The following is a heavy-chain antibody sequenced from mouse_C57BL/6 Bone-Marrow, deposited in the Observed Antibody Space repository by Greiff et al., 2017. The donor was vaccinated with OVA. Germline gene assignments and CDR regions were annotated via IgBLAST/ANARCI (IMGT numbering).Heavy chain of an antibody. CDR3: ARWDDYGVDD. J-gene: IGHJ2*01. Sequence: QVQLQQPGAELVKPGASVKLSCKASGYTFTSYWMHWVKQRPGQGLEWIGMIHPNSGSTNYNEKFKSKATLTVDKSTSTAYMQLSSLTSEETAVYYCARWDDYGVDDWGQGTTLTVAA. D-gene: IGHD2-4*01. V-gene: IGHV1-64*01. CDR1: GYTFTSYW. CDR2: IHPNSGST.